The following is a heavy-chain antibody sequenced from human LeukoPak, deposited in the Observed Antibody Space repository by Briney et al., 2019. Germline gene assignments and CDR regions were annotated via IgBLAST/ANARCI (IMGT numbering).Heavy chain of an antibody. V-gene: IGHV4-39*01. CDR2: ISYSGNI. D-gene: IGHD5-18*01. Sequence: SETLSLTCTVSGGSISSSGKYWGWIRQPPGKGLEWIGSISYSGNIYYNPSLKSRVTISVDTSKNQFSLKLSSVTAADTAVYYCARHSGYSYGYGDYWGQGTLVTVSS. J-gene: IGHJ4*02. CDR1: GGSISSSGKY. CDR3: ARHSGYSYGYGDY.